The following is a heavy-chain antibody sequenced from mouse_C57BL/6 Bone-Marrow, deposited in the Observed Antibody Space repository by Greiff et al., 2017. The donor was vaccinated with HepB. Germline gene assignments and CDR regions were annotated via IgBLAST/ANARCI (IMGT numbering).Heavy chain of an antibody. D-gene: IGHD1-1*01. V-gene: IGHV1-72*01. Sequence: QVQLKQPGAELVKPGASVKLSCKASGYTFTSYWMHWVKQRPGRGLEWIGRIDPTSGGTKYNEKFKSKATLTVDKPSSTAYRQLSSLTSEDSAVYYCARSRAPYYGSSQYYFDYWGQGTTLTVSS. CDR1: GYTFTSYW. J-gene: IGHJ2*01. CDR3: ARSRAPYYGSSQYYFDY. CDR2: IDPTSGGT.